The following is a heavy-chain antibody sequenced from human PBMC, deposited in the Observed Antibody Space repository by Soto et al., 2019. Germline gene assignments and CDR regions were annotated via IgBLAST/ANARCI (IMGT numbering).Heavy chain of an antibody. Sequence: SETLSLTCSVSNGSISGFYWTWIRQPPGKILGWIGYIHYSGRTDYNPSLTSRATMSVDTSKNQFSLNLKSITAADTAVYYCVRVGVGIGNHFDSWGRGTLVTVSS. CDR3: VRVGVGIGNHFDS. D-gene: IGHD1-26*01. J-gene: IGHJ4*02. V-gene: IGHV4-59*12. CDR2: IHYSGRT. CDR1: NGSISGFY.